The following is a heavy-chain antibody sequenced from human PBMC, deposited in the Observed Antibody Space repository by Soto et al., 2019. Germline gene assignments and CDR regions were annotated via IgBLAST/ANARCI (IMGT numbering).Heavy chain of an antibody. J-gene: IGHJ5*02. CDR3: ARDLSSGYDGEGWFDP. CDR2: IYYSGST. D-gene: IGHD3-22*01. CDR1: GGSICSGGYY. Sequence: QVQLQESGPGLVKPSQTLSLTCTVSGGSICSGGYYWSWIRQHPGKGLEWIGYIYYSGSTYYNPSLKSRVTISVDTSKNQFSLKLSSVTAADTAVYYCARDLSSGYDGEGWFDPWGQGTLVTVSS. V-gene: IGHV4-31*03.